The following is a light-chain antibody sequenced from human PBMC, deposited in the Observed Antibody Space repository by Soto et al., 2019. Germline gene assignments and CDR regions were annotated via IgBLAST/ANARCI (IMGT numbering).Light chain of an antibody. CDR1: SSDVGGFNY. V-gene: IGLV2-14*03. CDR3: NSYTSSSTYV. Sequence: QSALTQPASVSGSPGQSITISCTGTSSDVGGFNYVSWYQQHPGNAPKLMIYDVTNRPSGVSFRFSGSKSGNTASLTITGLQDEDEADYYCNSYTSSSTYVFGSGTKLTVL. J-gene: IGLJ1*01. CDR2: DVT.